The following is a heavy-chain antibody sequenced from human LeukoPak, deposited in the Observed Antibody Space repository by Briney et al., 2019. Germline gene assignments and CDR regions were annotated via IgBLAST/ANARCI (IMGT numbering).Heavy chain of an antibody. J-gene: IGHJ5*02. Sequence: SETLSLTCTVSGGSISSGDYYWSWIRQPPGKGLEWIGYIYYSGSTYYNPSLKSRVTISVDTSKNQFSLKLSSVTAADTAVYYCARTRGANLWTTVTPKSDPCGPRTLVTVSS. CDR2: IYYSGST. D-gene: IGHD4-11*01. CDR3: ARTRGANLWTTVTPKSDP. V-gene: IGHV4-30-4*01. CDR1: GGSISSGDYY.